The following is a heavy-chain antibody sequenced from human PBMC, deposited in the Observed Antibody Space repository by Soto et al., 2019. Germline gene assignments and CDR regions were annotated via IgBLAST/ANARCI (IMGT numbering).Heavy chain of an antibody. Sequence: QVQLVESGGGVVQPGRSLRLSCAASGFTFSRYGMHWVRQAPGKGLEWMAVISYDGSNKYYVDSVKGRFTISRDNSQNTLYLQMNSLRADDAAVYYCASEFIEAAGSFYYFGMDVWGQGTMVPVSS. D-gene: IGHD6-13*01. CDR2: ISYDGSNK. CDR1: GFTFSRYG. V-gene: IGHV3-30*03. J-gene: IGHJ6*02. CDR3: ASEFIEAAGSFYYFGMDV.